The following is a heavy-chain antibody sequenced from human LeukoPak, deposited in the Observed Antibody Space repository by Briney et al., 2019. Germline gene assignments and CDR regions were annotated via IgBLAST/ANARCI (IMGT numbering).Heavy chain of an antibody. Sequence: PSETLSLTCTVSGASISSGGYYWDWIRQHPGKGLEWIVYIYYSGSTYYNPSLKSRVTISVDTSKNQFSLKLSSVTAADTAVYYCARASSDYGDYYFDYWGQGTLVTVSS. J-gene: IGHJ4*02. CDR3: ARASSDYGDYYFDY. V-gene: IGHV4-31*03. CDR2: IYYSGST. D-gene: IGHD4-17*01. CDR1: GASISSGGYY.